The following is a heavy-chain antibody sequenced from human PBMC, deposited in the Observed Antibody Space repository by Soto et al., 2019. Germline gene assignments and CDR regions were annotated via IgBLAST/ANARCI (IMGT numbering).Heavy chain of an antibody. CDR3: ARDGINWGFDY. D-gene: IGHD7-27*01. J-gene: IGHJ4*02. V-gene: IGHV3-33*01. CDR1: GFRFIRSG. CDR2: ILYDGSNK. Sequence: PGGSLILSCAASGFRFIRSGMHWVRQAPGKGLEWVALILYDGSNKYYADSVKGQFTISRDNSKNTLYLQMNSLRVEDTAVYYCARDGINWGFDYWGQGTQVTVSS.